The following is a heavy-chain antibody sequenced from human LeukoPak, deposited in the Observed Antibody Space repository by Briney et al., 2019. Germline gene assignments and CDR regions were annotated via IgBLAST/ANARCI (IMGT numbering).Heavy chain of an antibody. J-gene: IGHJ4*02. V-gene: IGHV3-11*01. CDR2: MSSSGSII. Sequence: GGSLRLSCAASGFTFSDYYMSWIRQAPGKGLEWVSHMSSSGSIIYYADSVKGRFTISRANAKNSLYLQMNSLRAEDTAVYYCARRYCSGGSCLFDYWGQGTLVTVSS. CDR1: GFTFSDYY. CDR3: ARRYCSGGSCLFDY. D-gene: IGHD2-15*01.